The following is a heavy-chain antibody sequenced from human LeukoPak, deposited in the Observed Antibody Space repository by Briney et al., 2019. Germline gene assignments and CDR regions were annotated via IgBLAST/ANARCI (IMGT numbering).Heavy chain of an antibody. J-gene: IGHJ3*02. D-gene: IGHD6-13*01. V-gene: IGHV1-69*05. Sequence: GASVKVSCKASGGTFSSYAISWVGQAPGQGLEWMGGIIPIFGTANYAQKFQGRVTITTDESTSTAYMELSSLRSEDTAVYYCAGIAAAGTKAPAFDIWGQGTMVTVSS. CDR1: GGTFSSYA. CDR2: IIPIFGTA. CDR3: AGIAAAGTKAPAFDI.